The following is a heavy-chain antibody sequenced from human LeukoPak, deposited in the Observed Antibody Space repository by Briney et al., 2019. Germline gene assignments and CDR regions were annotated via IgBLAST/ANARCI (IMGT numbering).Heavy chain of an antibody. CDR1: GGSISSGGCY. CDR3: ARRQSAMVRGVTS. D-gene: IGHD3-10*01. V-gene: IGHV4-39*01. Sequence: SETLSLTCTVSGGSISSGGCYWSWIRQHAGKGLKWIGYIYYSGSTYYNPSLKSRVTISVDTSKNQFSLKLSSVTAADTAVYYCARRQSAMVRGVTSWGQCTLVTVSS. J-gene: IGHJ1*01. CDR2: IYYSGST.